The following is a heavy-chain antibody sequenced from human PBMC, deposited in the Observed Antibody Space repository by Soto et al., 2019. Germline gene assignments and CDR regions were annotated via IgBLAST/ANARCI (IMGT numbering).Heavy chain of an antibody. CDR1: GGSISSGGYS. Sequence: PSETLSLTCAVSGGSISSGGYSWSWIRQPPGKGLEWIGYIYHSGSTNYNPSLKSRVTISVDTSKNQFSLKLSSVTAADTAVYYCSIMLRRPSNYFDYWCKGTLVTVSS. D-gene: IGHD3-16*01. CDR3: SIMLRRPSNYFDY. V-gene: IGHV4-30-2*01. J-gene: IGHJ4*02. CDR2: IYHSGST.